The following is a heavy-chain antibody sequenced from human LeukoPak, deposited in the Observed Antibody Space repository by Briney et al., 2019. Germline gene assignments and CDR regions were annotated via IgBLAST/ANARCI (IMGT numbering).Heavy chain of an antibody. CDR2: ISAYNGNT. Sequence: GASVKVSCKASGGTFSSYDISWVRQAPGQGLEWMGWISAYNGNTNYAQKLQGRVTMTTDTSTSTAYMELRSLRSDDTAVYYCARDMYYDSSGYYDYWGQGTLVTVSS. D-gene: IGHD3-22*01. CDR3: ARDMYYDSSGYYDY. V-gene: IGHV1-18*01. CDR1: GGTFSSYD. J-gene: IGHJ4*02.